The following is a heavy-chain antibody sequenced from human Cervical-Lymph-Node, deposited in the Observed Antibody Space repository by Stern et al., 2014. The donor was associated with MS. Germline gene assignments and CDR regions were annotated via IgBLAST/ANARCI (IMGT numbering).Heavy chain of an antibody. CDR1: GFTFSYHA. V-gene: IGHV3-30*01. D-gene: IGHD5-12*01. Sequence: VQLVESGGGVVQPGRSLRLSCAASGFTFSYHAMHWVRQAPGKGLEWVAVISYGGSDKNDPDSVKGPFTISRDNSRNTLYLQMNSLRVDDTAVYYCARGGAVATSDYYFDYWGQGILVTVSS. CDR3: ARGGAVATSDYYFDY. CDR2: ISYGGSDK. J-gene: IGHJ4*02.